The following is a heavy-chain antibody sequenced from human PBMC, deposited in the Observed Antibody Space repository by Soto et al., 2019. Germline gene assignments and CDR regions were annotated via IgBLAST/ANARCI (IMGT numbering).Heavy chain of an antibody. CDR3: AREIVTAGGNNYFDP. CDR2: VYHTGDT. V-gene: IGHV4-4*02. D-gene: IGHD2-21*02. Sequence: SETLSLTCGVSGGTVASSHWWSRVRQSPCRGLEWIGNVYHTGDTNFNPSLQSRVTFSVDKSNNQFSLRLTSVTAADTAVYFCAREIVTAGGNNYFDPWGPGTLVTVSS. CDR1: GGTVASSHW. J-gene: IGHJ5*02.